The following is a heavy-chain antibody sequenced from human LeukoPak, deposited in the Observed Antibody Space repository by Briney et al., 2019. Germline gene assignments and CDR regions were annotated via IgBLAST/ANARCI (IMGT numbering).Heavy chain of an antibody. J-gene: IGHJ3*02. Sequence: PSETLSLTCTVSGGSISSSRYYGGWIRQPPGKGLEWIGSKYYSGSTYYNPSLKNRVTISVDTSKNQFSLKLSSVTAADTAVYYCARPDSLHRRVYRVGDNYGGRGDAFDIWGQGTMVTVSS. CDR3: ARPDSLHRRVYRVGDNYGGRGDAFDI. CDR1: GGSISSSRYY. D-gene: IGHD4-23*01. V-gene: IGHV4-39*01. CDR2: KYYSGST.